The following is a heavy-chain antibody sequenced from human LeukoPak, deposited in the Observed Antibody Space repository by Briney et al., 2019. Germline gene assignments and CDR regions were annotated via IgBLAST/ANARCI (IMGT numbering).Heavy chain of an antibody. CDR2: ISGSGSTI. V-gene: IGHV3-11*01. CDR1: GFTFSGYN. J-gene: IGHJ4*02. Sequence: GGSLRLSCAASGFTFSGYNMDWVRQAPGKGLEWISYISGSGSTIYYADSVKGRFTISRDNGRNSLHLQMNNVRAEDTAVYYCARVAMVTSPFHYWGQGTLVSVSS. D-gene: IGHD4-23*01. CDR3: ARVAMVTSPFHY.